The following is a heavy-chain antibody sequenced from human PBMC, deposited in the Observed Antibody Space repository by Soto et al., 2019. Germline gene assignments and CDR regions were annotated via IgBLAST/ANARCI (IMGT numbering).Heavy chain of an antibody. CDR2: ISAYNGNT. CDR1: GYTFTSYG. V-gene: IGHV1-18*01. D-gene: IGHD3-3*01. J-gene: IGHJ6*02. Sequence: ASVKVSCKASGYTFTSYGISWVRQAPGQGLEWMGWISAYNGNTNYAQKLQGRVTMTTDTSTSTAYMGLRSLGSDDTAVYYCARDLFLEWLPHGHYYYGMDVWGQGTTVTVSS. CDR3: ARDLFLEWLPHGHYYYGMDV.